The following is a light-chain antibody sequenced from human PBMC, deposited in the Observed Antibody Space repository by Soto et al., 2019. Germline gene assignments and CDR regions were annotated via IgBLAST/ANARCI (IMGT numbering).Light chain of an antibody. V-gene: IGLV2-14*01. Sequence: QSVLTQPASVSGSPGQSITISCTGTSSDVGGYNYVSWYQQHPGKAPKLMIYDVSNRPSGVSNRFSGSKSGNTASLTISGLQAEDEADYYFSSYTSSSTPGVVFGGGTKLTVL. CDR2: DVS. CDR3: SSYTSSSTPGVV. J-gene: IGLJ2*01. CDR1: SSDVGGYNY.